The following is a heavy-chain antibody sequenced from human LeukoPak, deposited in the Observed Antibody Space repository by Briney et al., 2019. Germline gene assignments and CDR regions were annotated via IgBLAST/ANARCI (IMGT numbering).Heavy chain of an antibody. CDR1: GVSLSSSY. J-gene: IGHJ4*02. V-gene: IGHV4-59*01. CDR3: ARGMATTYFDY. CDR2: IYETGST. D-gene: IGHD5-24*01. Sequence: SETLSLTCTVSGVSLSSSYWSWLRQPPGKGLEWIGYIYETGSTHYNPSLKSRVTISLDTSKKQFSLKLSSVTAADTAVYYCARGMATTYFDYWGQGALVTVSS.